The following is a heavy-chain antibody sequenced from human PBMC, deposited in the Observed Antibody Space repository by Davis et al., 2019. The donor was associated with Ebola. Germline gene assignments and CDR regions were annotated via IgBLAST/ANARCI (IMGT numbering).Heavy chain of an antibody. CDR1: GFTFSSYD. J-gene: IGHJ3*02. V-gene: IGHV3-21*01. CDR3: ARGGYYDSSGYSHAAFDI. Sequence: GGSLRLSCAASGFTFSSYDMNWVRQAPGEGLEWVSSISSTSYYIYYADSLKGRFTISRDDAKNSLYLQMNSLRAEDTAVYHCARGGYYDSSGYSHAAFDIWGQGTMVTVSS. CDR2: ISSTSYYI. D-gene: IGHD3-22*01.